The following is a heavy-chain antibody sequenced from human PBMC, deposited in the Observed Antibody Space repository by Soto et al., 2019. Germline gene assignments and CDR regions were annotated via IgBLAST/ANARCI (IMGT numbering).Heavy chain of an antibody. J-gene: IGHJ6*02. CDR3: ARAQTFYYGSGSYRGPYGMDV. CDR1: GDSVKNYY. V-gene: IGHV4-59*02. Sequence: SETLSLTCTVSGDSVKNYYWTWIRQPPGKGLEWIGYIYDSGSTNYNPSLKSRVIISVDTSKNQFPLKLTSVIAADTAVYYCARAQTFYYGSGSYRGPYGMDVWGQGTTVTVSS. CDR2: IYDSGST. D-gene: IGHD3-10*01.